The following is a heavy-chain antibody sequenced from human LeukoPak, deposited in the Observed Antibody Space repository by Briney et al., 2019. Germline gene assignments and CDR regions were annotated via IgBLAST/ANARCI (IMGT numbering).Heavy chain of an antibody. J-gene: IGHJ4*02. D-gene: IGHD2-21*01. CDR3: ARPSTSRIPDY. CDR1: GFTFSSYW. V-gene: IGHV3-74*01. Sequence: GGSLRPSCAASGFTFSSYWMHWVRQAPGKGLVWVAHIDGDGSSTSYADSVNGRFTISRDNAKNTLYLQMNSLRAEDTALYYCARPSTSRIPDYWGQGTLVTVSS. CDR2: IDGDGSST.